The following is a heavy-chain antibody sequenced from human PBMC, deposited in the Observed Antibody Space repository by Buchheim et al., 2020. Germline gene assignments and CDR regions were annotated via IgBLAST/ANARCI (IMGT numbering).Heavy chain of an antibody. CDR2: ISSDGSNE. V-gene: IGHV3-30*18. CDR1: GFTFSRYG. Sequence: QVRLVESGGGVVQPGRSLRLSCAASGFTFSRYGMHWVRQAPGKGLEWVAVISSDGSNEYYADSVKGRFTISRDNSKNTLYLQMNSLRPEDTAVYWCAKHEGGVWSGHQDFWGLGT. J-gene: IGHJ4*02. CDR3: AKHEGGVWSGHQDF. D-gene: IGHD3-3*01.